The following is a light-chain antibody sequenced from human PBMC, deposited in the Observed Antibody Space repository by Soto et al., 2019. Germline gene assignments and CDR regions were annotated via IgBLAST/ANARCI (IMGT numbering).Light chain of an antibody. CDR3: QQYYSTPYT. CDR2: GAS. CDR1: QSVSSSY. Sequence: EIVLTQSPDTLSLCPGERATLSCRASQSVSSSYLAWYQQKPGQAPRLLIYGASSRATGIPDRFSGSGSGTDFTLTISSLQAEDVAVYYCQQYYSTPYTFGQGTKLEIK. J-gene: IGKJ2*01. V-gene: IGKV3-20*01.